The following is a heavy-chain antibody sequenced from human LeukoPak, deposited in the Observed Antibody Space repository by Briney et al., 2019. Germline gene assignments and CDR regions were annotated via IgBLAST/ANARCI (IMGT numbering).Heavy chain of an antibody. CDR1: GFSFYNYW. V-gene: IGHV3-7*05. Sequence: GGSLRLSCAASGFSFYNYWMNWVRQAPGKGLEWVADIDRAGSGNHYVDSVQGRFTISRDNAKNSMYLQMNSLRAEDTAVYYCARDSGTDDYKRAFDIWGQGTMVTVSS. CDR2: IDRAGSGN. CDR3: ARDSGTDDYKRAFDI. D-gene: IGHD5-24*01. J-gene: IGHJ3*02.